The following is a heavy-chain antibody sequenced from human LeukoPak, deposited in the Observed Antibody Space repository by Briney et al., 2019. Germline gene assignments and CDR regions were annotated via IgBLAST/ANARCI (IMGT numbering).Heavy chain of an antibody. J-gene: IGHJ4*02. CDR2: INPTGSST. Sequence: ASVTVSFTASGYTCTTYYIHWVRQAPGQGLEWMGIINPTGSSTTYAQKFQGRVTMTRDTSTSTVFMELNSLRSEDTAVYYCALYSSTWYWGQGTLVTVSS. CDR3: ALYSSTWY. D-gene: IGHD6-13*01. CDR1: GYTCTTYY. V-gene: IGHV1-46*01.